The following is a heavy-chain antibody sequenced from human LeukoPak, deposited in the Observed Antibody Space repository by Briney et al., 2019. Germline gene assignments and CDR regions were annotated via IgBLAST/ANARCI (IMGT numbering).Heavy chain of an antibody. CDR1: GYIFNSYW. J-gene: IGHJ4*02. CDR3: ARVSPTTAAVDF. D-gene: IGHD4-17*01. Sequence: GGSLRLSCKGSGYIFNSYWIGWVRQMPGKGLEWMGIIYAGDSDSRYSPSFQGQVTISVDKSISTAFLQWSSLKASDTAMYYCARVSPTTAAVDFWGQGTLVTVSP. V-gene: IGHV5-51*01. CDR2: IYAGDSDS.